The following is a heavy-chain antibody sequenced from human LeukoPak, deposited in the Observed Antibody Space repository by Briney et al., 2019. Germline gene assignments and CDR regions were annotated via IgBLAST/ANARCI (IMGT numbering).Heavy chain of an antibody. D-gene: IGHD4-11*01. Sequence: SQTLSLTCTVSGGSISSGGYYWSWIRQPPGKGLEWIGYIYHSGSTYYNPSLKSRVTISVDRSKNQFSLKLSSVTAADTAVYYCARGGSTVTNWNNWFDPWGQGTLVTVSS. J-gene: IGHJ5*02. V-gene: IGHV4-30-2*01. CDR2: IYHSGST. CDR1: GGSISSGGYY. CDR3: ARGGSTVTNWNNWFDP.